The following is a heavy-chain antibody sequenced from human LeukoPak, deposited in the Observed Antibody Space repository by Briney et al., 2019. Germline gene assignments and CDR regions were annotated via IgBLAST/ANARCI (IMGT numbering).Heavy chain of an antibody. CDR2: IYTSGST. CDR3: ARLGSGWQGPDY. V-gene: IGHV4-61*02. CDR1: GGSISSGSYY. J-gene: IGHJ4*02. Sequence: SETLSLTCTVSGGSISSGSYYWSWIRQPAGTGLEWIGRIYTSGSTNYDPSLKSRVTISVDTSKNQFSLKLSSVTAADTAVYYCARLGSGWQGPDYWGQGTLVTVSS. D-gene: IGHD6-19*01.